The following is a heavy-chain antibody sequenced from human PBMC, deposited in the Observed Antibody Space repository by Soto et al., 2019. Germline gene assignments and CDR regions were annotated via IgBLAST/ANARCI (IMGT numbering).Heavy chain of an antibody. J-gene: IGHJ6*03. CDR2: ISGSGGST. Sequence: GGSLRLSCAASGFPFSSYAMSWVRQAPGKGLEWVSAISGSGGSTYYADSVKGRFTISRDNSKNTLYLQMNSLRAEDTAVYYCAKDLYGDYVYYYYYMDVWGKGTTVTVSS. CDR3: AKDLYGDYVYYYYYMDV. D-gene: IGHD4-17*01. CDR1: GFPFSSYA. V-gene: IGHV3-23*01.